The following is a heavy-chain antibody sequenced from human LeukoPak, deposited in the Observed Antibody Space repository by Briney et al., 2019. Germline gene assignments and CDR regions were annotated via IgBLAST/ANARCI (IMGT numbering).Heavy chain of an antibody. J-gene: IGHJ4*02. CDR2: ISGSGGST. Sequence: PGGSLRLSCVASGFTSSSYAMSWVRQAPGKGLEWVSAISGSGGSTYYADSVKGRFTISRDNSKNTLYLQMNSLRVEDTALYYCAKGSIAAAGTVYFDYWGQGALVTVSS. CDR3: AKGSIAAAGTVYFDY. V-gene: IGHV3-23*01. D-gene: IGHD6-13*01. CDR1: GFTSSSYA.